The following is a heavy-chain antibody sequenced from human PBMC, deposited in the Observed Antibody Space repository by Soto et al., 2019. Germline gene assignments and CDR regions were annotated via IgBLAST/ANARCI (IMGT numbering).Heavy chain of an antibody. CDR3: AREAGYSSAGGFDY. CDR1: GGSISSSNW. Sequence: PSETLSLTCAVSGGSISSSNWWSWVRQPPGKGLEWIGEIYHSGSTNYNPSLKSRVTISVDKSKNQFSLKLSSVTAADTAVYYCAREAGYSSAGGFDYWGQGTLVTVSS. CDR2: IYHSGST. V-gene: IGHV4-4*02. D-gene: IGHD6-25*01. J-gene: IGHJ4*02.